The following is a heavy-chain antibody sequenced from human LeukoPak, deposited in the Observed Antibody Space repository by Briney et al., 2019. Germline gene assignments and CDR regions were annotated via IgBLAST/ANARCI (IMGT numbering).Heavy chain of an antibody. V-gene: IGHV1-46*01. J-gene: IGHJ5*02. CDR1: GYTFTSYY. D-gene: IGHD2-2*01. CDR2: INPSGGST. Sequence: ASVKVSCKASGYTFTSYYMHWVRQAPGQGLEWMGIINPSGGSTSYAQKFQGRVTMTRDMSTSTVYMELSSLRSEDTAVYYCARARRDCSSTSCRFDPWAREPWSPSPQ. CDR3: ARARRDCSSTSCRFDP.